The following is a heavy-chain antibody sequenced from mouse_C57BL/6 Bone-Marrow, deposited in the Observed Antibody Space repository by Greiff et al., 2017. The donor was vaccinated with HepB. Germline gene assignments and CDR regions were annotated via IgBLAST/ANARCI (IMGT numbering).Heavy chain of an antibody. CDR3: TYYYGSSYWYFDV. D-gene: IGHD1-1*01. Sequence: SGAELVRPGASVKLSCTASGFNIKDDYMHWVKQRPEQGLEWIGWIDPENGDTEYASKFQGKATITADTSSNTAYLQLSSLTSEDTAVYYCTYYYGSSYWYFDVWGTGTTVTVSS. CDR2: IDPENGDT. J-gene: IGHJ1*03. CDR1: GFNIKDDY. V-gene: IGHV14-4*01.